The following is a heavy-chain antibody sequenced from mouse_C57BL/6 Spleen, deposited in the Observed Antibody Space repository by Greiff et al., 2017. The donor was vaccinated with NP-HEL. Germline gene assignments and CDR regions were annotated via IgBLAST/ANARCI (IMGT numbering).Heavy chain of an antibody. V-gene: IGHV1-52*01. Sequence: QVQLQQPGAELVRPGSSVKLSCKASGYTFTSYWMHWVKQRPIQGLEWIGNIDPSDSETHYNQKFKDKATLTVDKSSSTAYMQLSSLTSEDSAVYYCARGGYYSPAWFAYWGQGTLVTVSA. D-gene: IGHD2-12*01. CDR3: ARGGYYSPAWFAY. J-gene: IGHJ3*01. CDR2: IDPSDSET. CDR1: GYTFTSYW.